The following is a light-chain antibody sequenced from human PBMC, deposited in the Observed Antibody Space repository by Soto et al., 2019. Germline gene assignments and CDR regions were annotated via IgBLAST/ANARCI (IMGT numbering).Light chain of an antibody. CDR2: SVS. J-gene: IGKJ4*01. V-gene: IGKV3D-20*02. CDR3: QQYSNWPLT. CDR1: QSVTSXA. Sequence: EIVXTQSSATLSVSPGERATLSCRASQSVTSXALAWYQQKPGQAPRLLIYSVSSRATGIPDRFSGSGSGTDFTLTISSLEPEDFAVYYCQQYSNWPLTFGGGTKVEIK.